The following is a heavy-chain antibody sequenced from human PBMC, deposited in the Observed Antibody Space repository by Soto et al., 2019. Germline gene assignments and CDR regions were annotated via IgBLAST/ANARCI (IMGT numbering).Heavy chain of an antibody. J-gene: IGHJ4*02. CDR3: ARHYYDSSGVDY. V-gene: IGHV4-39*01. Sequence: QLQLQESGPGLVKPSETLSLTCTVSGGSISSSSYYWGWIRQPPGKGLEWIGSIYYSGSTYYNPSLKSRVTISVDTSKNQFSLKLSSVTAADTAVYYCARHYYDSSGVDYWGQGTLVTVSS. CDR2: IYYSGST. CDR1: GGSISSSSYY. D-gene: IGHD3-22*01.